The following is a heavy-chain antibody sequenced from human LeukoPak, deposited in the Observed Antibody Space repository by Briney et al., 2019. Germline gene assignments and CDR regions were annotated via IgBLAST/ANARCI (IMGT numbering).Heavy chain of an antibody. D-gene: IGHD1-26*01. CDR1: GFTVSDDY. CDR2: IYSAGAT. V-gene: IGHV3-53*01. Sequence: GGSLRLSRAASGFTVSDDYMTWVRQAPGKGLEWVSSIYSAGATHYAESVTGRFTISRDNSKNTLYLQMNSLRAEDMAVYYCARIEWERLGRAFDIWGQGTMVTVSS. J-gene: IGHJ3*02. CDR3: ARIEWERLGRAFDI.